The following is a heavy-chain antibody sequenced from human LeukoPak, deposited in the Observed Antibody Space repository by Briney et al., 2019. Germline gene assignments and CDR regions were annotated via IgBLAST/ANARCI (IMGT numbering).Heavy chain of an antibody. Sequence: SVKVSCKASEGTFSSYAISWVRQAPGQGLEWMGGIIPIFGTANYAQKFQGRVTITADESTSTAYMELSSLRSEDTAVYYCARVKDYDSSGYYSRWFDPWGQGTLVTVSS. CDR2: IIPIFGTA. CDR3: ARVKDYDSSGYYSRWFDP. D-gene: IGHD3-22*01. CDR1: EGTFSSYA. V-gene: IGHV1-69*01. J-gene: IGHJ5*02.